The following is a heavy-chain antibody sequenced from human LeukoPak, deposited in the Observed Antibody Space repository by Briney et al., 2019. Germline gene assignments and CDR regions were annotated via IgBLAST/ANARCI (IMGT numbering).Heavy chain of an antibody. CDR1: GFTFSSYS. D-gene: IGHD1-14*01. CDR3: AKEDRAKSSCPRI. V-gene: IGHV3-23*01. J-gene: IGHJ4*02. CDR2: ISGSGGST. Sequence: GGSLRLSCAASGFTFSSYSMNWVRQAPGKGLEWVSAISGSGGSTYYADSVKGRFTISRDNSKTTLYLQMNSLRAEDTAVYYCAKEDRAKSSCPRIWGQGTLVTVSS.